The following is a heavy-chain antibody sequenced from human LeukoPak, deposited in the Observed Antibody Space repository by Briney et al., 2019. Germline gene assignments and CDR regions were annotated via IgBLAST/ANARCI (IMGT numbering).Heavy chain of an antibody. J-gene: IGHJ4*02. CDR3: ARGPRLLWFGELSKRIQFDY. Sequence: SETPSLTYAVYGGSFSGYYWSWIRQPPGKGLEWIGEINHSGSTNYNPSLKSRVTISVDTSKNQFSLKLSSVTAADTAVYYCARGPRLLWFGELSKRIQFDYWGQGTLVTVSS. V-gene: IGHV4-34*01. CDR2: INHSGST. CDR1: GGSFSGYY. D-gene: IGHD3-10*01.